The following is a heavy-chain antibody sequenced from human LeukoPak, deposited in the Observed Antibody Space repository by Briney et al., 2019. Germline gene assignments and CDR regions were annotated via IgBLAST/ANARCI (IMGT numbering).Heavy chain of an antibody. J-gene: IGHJ4*02. CDR2: IYPGDSDT. CDR1: GYSFTSYW. Sequence: GESLKISCKGSGYSFTSYWIGWVRQMPGKGLEWMGIIYPGDSDTRYSPSFQGQVTISAGKSISTAYLQWSSLKASDTAMYYCARLTIGYSSGWSFDYWGQGTLVTVSS. CDR3: ARLTIGYSSGWSFDY. D-gene: IGHD6-19*01. V-gene: IGHV5-51*01.